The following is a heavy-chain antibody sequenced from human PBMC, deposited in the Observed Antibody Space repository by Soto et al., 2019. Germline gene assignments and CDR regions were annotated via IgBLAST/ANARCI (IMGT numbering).Heavy chain of an antibody. CDR2: ISYDGSNK. D-gene: IGHD5-12*01. CDR3: AKDVDFDP. J-gene: IGHJ5*02. Sequence: QVQLVESGGGVVQPGRSLRLSCAASGFTFSSYGMHWVRQAPGKGLEWVAVISYDGSNKYYADSVKGRFTISRNNSKNTLYLQMNSLRAEDTAVYYCAKDVDFDPWGQVTLVTVSS. CDR1: GFTFSSYG. V-gene: IGHV3-30*18.